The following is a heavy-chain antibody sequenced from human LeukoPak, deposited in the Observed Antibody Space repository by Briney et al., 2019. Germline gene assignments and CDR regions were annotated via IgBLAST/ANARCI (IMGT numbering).Heavy chain of an antibody. CDR3: ARGATYSGSYPYYMDV. CDR1: GGSFNGYY. V-gene: IGHV4-34*01. CDR2: INHSGSI. J-gene: IGHJ6*03. D-gene: IGHD1-26*01. Sequence: PSDTLPLTCAVYGGSFNGYYWSWLRQPPRKALECIGEINHSGSINSNPSLQSRVTISVDTSQNQLSLKLSSVTAADTAVYYCARGATYSGSYPYYMDVWGKGTTVTVSS.